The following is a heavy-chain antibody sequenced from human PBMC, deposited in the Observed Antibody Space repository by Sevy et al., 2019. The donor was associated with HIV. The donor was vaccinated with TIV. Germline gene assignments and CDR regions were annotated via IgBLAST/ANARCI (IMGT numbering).Heavy chain of an antibody. CDR1: GFSFSQYS. CDR2: ISGTSGTI. CDR3: ARVVLYYDANFCEY. V-gene: IGHV3-48*02. D-gene: IGHD3-22*01. Sequence: GGSLRLSCAASGFSFSQYSMNWVRQAPGKGLEWLSYISGTSGTIYYAASVKGRFTISRDNAKNSVYLQMNSLRDEDTAVYYCARVVLYYDANFCEYWGQGALVTVSS. J-gene: IGHJ4*02.